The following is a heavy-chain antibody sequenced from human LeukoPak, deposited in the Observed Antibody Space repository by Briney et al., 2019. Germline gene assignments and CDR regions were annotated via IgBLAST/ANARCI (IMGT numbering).Heavy chain of an antibody. J-gene: IGHJ4*02. D-gene: IGHD3-10*01. CDR2: IKQDGSEK. CDR1: GFTFSSYW. V-gene: IGHV3-7*01. CDR3: AREAILLWFGELPNSADY. Sequence: GGSLRLSCAASGFTFSSYWMSWVRQAPGKGLEWVANIKQDGSEKYYVDSVKGRFTISRDNAKNSLYLQMNSLRAEDTAVYYCAREAILLWFGELPNSADYWGQGTLVTVSS.